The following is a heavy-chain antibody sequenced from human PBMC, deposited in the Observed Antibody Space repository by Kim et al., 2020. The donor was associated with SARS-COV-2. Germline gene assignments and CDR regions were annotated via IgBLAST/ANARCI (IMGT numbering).Heavy chain of an antibody. CDR1: GFTFSRYW. CDR3: AREGCSSTSCYYYFDY. CDR2: INQHGSET. J-gene: IGHJ4*02. Sequence: GGSLRLSCAASGFTFSRYWMSWVRQAPGKGLEWVANINQHGSETYYVDSVKGRFTISRDNTKNSLYLQMNSLRAEDTSVYYCAREGCSSTSCYYYFDYWGQGTLVTVSS. V-gene: IGHV3-7*01. D-gene: IGHD2-2*01.